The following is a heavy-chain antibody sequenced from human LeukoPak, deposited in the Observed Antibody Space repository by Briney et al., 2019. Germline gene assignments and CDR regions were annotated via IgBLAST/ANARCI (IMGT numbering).Heavy chain of an antibody. CDR3: AKDLVTIFGKERDELDP. V-gene: IGHV1-2*02. D-gene: IGHD3-3*01. CDR2: INPNSGGT. Sequence: ASVKVSCKASGYTFTDYYIHWVRQAPGQGLDWMGWINPNSGGTNSAQKFLGRVTMTRDTSISTAYMELSRLRFDDTAVYYCAKDLVTIFGKERDELDPWGQGTLVTVSS. J-gene: IGHJ5*02. CDR1: GYTFTDYY.